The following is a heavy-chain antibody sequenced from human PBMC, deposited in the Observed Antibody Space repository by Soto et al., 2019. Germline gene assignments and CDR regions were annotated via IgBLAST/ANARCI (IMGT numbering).Heavy chain of an antibody. V-gene: IGHV1-2*04. CDR2: INPNSGGT. CDR1: GYTFTGYY. CDR3: ARGYCSGGSCYSVWFDP. Sequence: GASVKVSCKASGYTFTGYYMHWVRQAPGQGLEWMGWINPNSGGTNYAQKFQGWVTMTRDTSISTAYMELSRLRSDDTAVYYCARGYCSGGSCYSVWFDPWGQGTLVTVSS. J-gene: IGHJ5*02. D-gene: IGHD2-15*01.